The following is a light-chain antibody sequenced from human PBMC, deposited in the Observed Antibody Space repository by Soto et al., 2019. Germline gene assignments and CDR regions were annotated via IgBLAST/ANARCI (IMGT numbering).Light chain of an antibody. CDR1: SSDVGSYNL. J-gene: IGLJ1*01. Sequence: QSALTQPASVSGSPGQWITISCTGTSSDVGSYNLVSWYQQHPGKAPKLMIYEVSKRPSGVSNRSSGSKSGNTASLTISGLQAEDEADYYCCSYAGSSTPLIFGTGTKVTVL. V-gene: IGLV2-23*02. CDR2: EVS. CDR3: CSYAGSSTPLI.